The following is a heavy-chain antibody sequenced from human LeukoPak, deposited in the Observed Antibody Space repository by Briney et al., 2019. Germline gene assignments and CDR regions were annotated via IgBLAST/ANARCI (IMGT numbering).Heavy chain of an antibody. CDR3: ARGNSDRFPPYMDY. Sequence: SETLSLTCTVSGYSISSGYYWGWIRQPPGKGLEWIGSIYHSGRTFYNPSLKSRVTISVDTSKNQISLRLSSVTAADTAIYYCARGNSDRFPPYMDYWGQGILVIVSS. V-gene: IGHV4-38-2*02. CDR1: GYSISSGYY. J-gene: IGHJ4*02. D-gene: IGHD2-21*01. CDR2: IYHSGRT.